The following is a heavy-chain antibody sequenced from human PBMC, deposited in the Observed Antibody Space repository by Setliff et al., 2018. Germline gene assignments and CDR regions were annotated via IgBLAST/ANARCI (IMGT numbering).Heavy chain of an antibody. CDR3: AIDSLPRYCTNGVCYEEFDY. CDR2: ISAYNGNT. CDR1: GYTFTSYG. Sequence: ASVKVSCKASGYTFTSYGISWVRQAPGQGLEWMGWISAYNGNTNYAQKLQGRVTMTTDTSTSTAYMELSSLRSEDTAVYYCAIDSLPRYCTNGVCYEEFDYWGQGTLVTVSS. D-gene: IGHD2-8*01. J-gene: IGHJ4*02. V-gene: IGHV1-18*01.